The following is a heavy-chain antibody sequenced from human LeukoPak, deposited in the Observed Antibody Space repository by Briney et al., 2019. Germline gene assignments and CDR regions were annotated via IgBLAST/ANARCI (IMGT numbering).Heavy chain of an antibody. CDR3: ARAECGQSYCVGDFIRWLELKNAFDI. Sequence: ASVKVSCKASGYTFNSYGISWVRQAPGQGLEWMGWISAYNGNTNYAQKLQGRVTMNTDTSTSTAYMELRSLRSDDTAVYYCARAECGQSYCVGDFIRWLELKNAFDIWGQGTMVTVSS. D-gene: IGHD1-7*01. CDR2: ISAYNGNT. J-gene: IGHJ3*02. V-gene: IGHV1-18*01. CDR1: GYTFNSYG.